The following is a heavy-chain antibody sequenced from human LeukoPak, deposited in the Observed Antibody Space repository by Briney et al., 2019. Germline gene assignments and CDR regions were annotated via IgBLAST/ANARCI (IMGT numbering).Heavy chain of an antibody. D-gene: IGHD2-15*01. CDR2: IWYDVSSE. J-gene: IGHJ4*02. V-gene: IGHV3-33*01. CDR1: GFTFSTYG. Sequence: GGSLRLSCAASGFTFSTYGMHWARQPPGKGRDWVAVIWYDVSSESYADSVTGGLTISRDNSKKTLYLQMNRLRAEETAVYYCASDYCSGGSCYGGWTDYWGQGTLVTVSS. CDR3: ASDYCSGGSCYGGWTDY.